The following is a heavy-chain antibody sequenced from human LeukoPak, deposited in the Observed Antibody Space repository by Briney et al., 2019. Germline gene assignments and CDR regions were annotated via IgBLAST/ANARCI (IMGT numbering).Heavy chain of an antibody. D-gene: IGHD3-10*01. J-gene: IGHJ4*02. CDR2: INPNSGGT. CDR1: GYTFTGYY. V-gene: IGHV1-2*02. CDR3: ARDGGFGDLEIDY. Sequence: ASVKVSCKASGYTFTGYYRHWVRQAPGQGLEWMGWINPNSGGTNYAQKFQGRVTMTRDTSISTAYMELSRLTSDDTAVYYCARDGGFGDLEIDYWGQGTLVTVSS.